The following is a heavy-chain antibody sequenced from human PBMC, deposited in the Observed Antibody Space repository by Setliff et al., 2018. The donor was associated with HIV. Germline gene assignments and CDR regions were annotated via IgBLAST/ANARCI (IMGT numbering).Heavy chain of an antibody. CDR1: GYAFTGYY. D-gene: IGHD3-9*01. CDR2: INPSDGGA. V-gene: IGHV1-2*02. Sequence: GASVKVSCKASGYAFTGYYLHWVRQAPGQGLEWMGWINPSDGGAKYAHNFEGRVTMTRDTSISTFYMELSSLRSDDTALYFCARGAEDLAINPPSFDYYCDYWGQGTPVTVS. J-gene: IGHJ4*02. CDR3: ARGAEDLAINPPSFDYYCDY.